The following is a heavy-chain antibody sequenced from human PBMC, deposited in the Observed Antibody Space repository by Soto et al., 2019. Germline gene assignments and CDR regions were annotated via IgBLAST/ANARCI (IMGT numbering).Heavy chain of an antibody. J-gene: IGHJ6*02. CDR1: GYTFTSYY. Sequence: ASVKVSCKASGYTFTSYYMHWVRQAPGQGLEWMGIINPSGGSTSYAQKFQGRVTMTRDTSTSTVYMELSSLRSEDKAVYYCARGGDYGFYYYYGMDVWGQGTTVTVSS. CDR3: ARGGDYGFYYYYGMDV. D-gene: IGHD4-17*01. CDR2: INPSGGST. V-gene: IGHV1-46*01.